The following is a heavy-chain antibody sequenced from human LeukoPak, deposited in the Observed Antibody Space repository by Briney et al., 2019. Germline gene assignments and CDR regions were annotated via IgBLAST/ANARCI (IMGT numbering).Heavy chain of an antibody. CDR3: ATSTIVQSYYYGLDV. CDR2: INSDGSSI. J-gene: IGHJ6*02. V-gene: IGHV3-74*01. CDR1: GFTFSSYW. D-gene: IGHD2-8*01. Sequence: GGSLRLSCAASGFTFSSYWMHWVRQDSGKGLVWVSRINSDGSSIGYADSVKGRFTISRDNAKNTLYLQVNSLRAEDTAVYYCATSTIVQSYYYGLDVWGQGTTVTVSS.